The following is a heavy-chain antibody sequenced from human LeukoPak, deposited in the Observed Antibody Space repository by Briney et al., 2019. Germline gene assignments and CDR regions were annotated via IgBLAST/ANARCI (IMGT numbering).Heavy chain of an antibody. CDR2: ISSDGSDK. J-gene: IGHJ4*02. Sequence: GGSLRLSCAASGFTFRRYPVPWVRQAPGKGLEWVALISSDGSDKKYADSVKGRFTVSRDNSKNTLYLQMHSLRVEDTAVYYCARDYPADYWGQGTLVSVSS. CDR1: GFTFRRYP. V-gene: IGHV3-30-3*01. CDR3: ARDYPADY.